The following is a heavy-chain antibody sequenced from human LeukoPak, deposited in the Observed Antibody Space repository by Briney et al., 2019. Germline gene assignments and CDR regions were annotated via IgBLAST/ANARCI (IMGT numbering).Heavy chain of an antibody. D-gene: IGHD3-9*01. Sequence: PGGSLRLSCAASGFTFSSYSMNWVRQAPGKGLEWVSYISSSSSTIYYADSVKGRFTISRDNAKNSLYLQMNSLRDEDTAVYYCARDCYDSSSYYYYYGMDVWGQGTTVTVSS. CDR1: GFTFSSYS. J-gene: IGHJ6*02. V-gene: IGHV3-48*02. CDR2: ISSSSSTI. CDR3: ARDCYDSSSYYYYYGMDV.